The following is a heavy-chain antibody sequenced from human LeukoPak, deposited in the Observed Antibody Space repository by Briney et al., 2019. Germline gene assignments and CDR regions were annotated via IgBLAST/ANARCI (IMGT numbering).Heavy chain of an antibody. CDR2: INPNSGGT. V-gene: IGHV1-2*02. CDR1: GYTFTGYY. D-gene: IGHD3-10*01. CDR3: ARETSTRTSQWSGELLSIFDP. Sequence: ASVKVSCKASGYTFTGYYMHWVRQAPGQGLEWMGWINPNSGGTNYAQKFQGRATMTRDTSISTAYMELSRLRSDDTAVYYCARETSTRTSQWSGELLSIFDPWGQGTLVTVSS. J-gene: IGHJ5*02.